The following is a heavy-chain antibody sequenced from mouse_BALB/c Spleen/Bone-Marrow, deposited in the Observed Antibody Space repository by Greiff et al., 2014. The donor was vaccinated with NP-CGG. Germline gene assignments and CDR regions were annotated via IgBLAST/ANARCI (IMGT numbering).Heavy chain of an antibody. V-gene: IGHV1S29*02. Sequence: VQLQQQSGPELVKPGASVKISCKASGYTFTDYNMHWVKQSHGKSLEWIGYIYPYNGGTGYNQKFKSKATLTVDNSSSTAYMELRSLTSEDSAVYYCARSYGNWYFDAWGAGTTVTVSS. D-gene: IGHD2-10*02. J-gene: IGHJ1*01. CDR3: ARSYGNWYFDA. CDR1: GYTFTDYN. CDR2: IYPYNGGT.